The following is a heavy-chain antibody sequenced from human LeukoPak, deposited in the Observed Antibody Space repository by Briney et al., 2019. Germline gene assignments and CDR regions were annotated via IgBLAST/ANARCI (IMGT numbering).Heavy chain of an antibody. CDR3: ARDDGDIVVVPAAILSFWFDP. D-gene: IGHD2-2*02. V-gene: IGHV3-7*01. J-gene: IGHJ5*02. Sequence: PGGSLRLSCAASGFTFSSYWMSWVRQAPGKGLEWVANIKQDGSEKYYVDSVKGRFTISRDNAKNSLYLQMNSLRAEDTAVYYCARDDGDIVVVPAAILSFWFDPWGQGTLVTVSS. CDR1: GFTFSSYW. CDR2: IKQDGSEK.